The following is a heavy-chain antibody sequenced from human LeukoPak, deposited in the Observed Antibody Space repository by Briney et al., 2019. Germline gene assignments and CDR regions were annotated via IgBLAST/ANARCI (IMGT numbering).Heavy chain of an antibody. V-gene: IGHV3-43*01. Sequence: PGGSLRLSCAASGFTFDDYTMHWVRQAPGKGLEWVSLISWDGGSTYYADSVKGRLTISRDNSKNSLYLQMNSLRTEDTALYYCAKGTTEYYHYMDVWGKGTTVTVSS. CDR1: GFTFDDYT. CDR3: AKGTTEYYHYMDV. D-gene: IGHD1-7*01. CDR2: ISWDGGST. J-gene: IGHJ6*03.